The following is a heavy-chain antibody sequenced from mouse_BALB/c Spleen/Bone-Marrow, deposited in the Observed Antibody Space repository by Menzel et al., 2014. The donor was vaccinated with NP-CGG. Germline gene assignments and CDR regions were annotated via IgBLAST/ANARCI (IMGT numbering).Heavy chain of an antibody. CDR1: GYTFSSYW. D-gene: IGHD2-3*01. CDR3: ASRGYDGYFYAMDY. CDR2: ILPGSDST. J-gene: IGHJ4*01. Sequence: QVQLKESGAELMKPGASVKISCKATGYTFSSYWIEWVKQRPGHGLEWIGEILPGSDSTNYNEKFKGKATFTADTSSNTAYMQLSSLTSEDSAVYYCASRGYDGYFYAMDYWGQGTSVTVSS. V-gene: IGHV1-9*01.